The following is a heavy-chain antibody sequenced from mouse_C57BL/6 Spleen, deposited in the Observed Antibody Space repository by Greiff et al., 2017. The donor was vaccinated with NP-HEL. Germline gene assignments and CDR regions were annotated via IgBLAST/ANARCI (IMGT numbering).Heavy chain of an antibody. Sequence: EVQRVESGGDLVKPGGSLKLSCAASGFTFSSYGMSWVRQTPDKRLEWVATISSGGSYTYYPDSVKGRFTISRDNAKNTLYLQMSSLKSEDTAMYYCARPVTGTYAMDYWGQGTSVTVSS. CDR2: ISSGGSYT. V-gene: IGHV5-6*01. CDR3: ARPVTGTYAMDY. J-gene: IGHJ4*01. CDR1: GFTFSSYG. D-gene: IGHD4-1*01.